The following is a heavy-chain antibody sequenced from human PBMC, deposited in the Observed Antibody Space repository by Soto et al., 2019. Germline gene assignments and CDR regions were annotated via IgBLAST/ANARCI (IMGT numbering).Heavy chain of an antibody. V-gene: IGHV1-46*03. D-gene: IGHD3-9*01. J-gene: IGHJ3*02. CDR2: INPSGGST. Sequence: GASVKVSCKASGYTFTSYYMHWVRQAPGQGLEWMGIINPSGGSTSYAQKFQGRVTMTRDTSTSTVYMELSSLRSEDTAVYYCARVGLRYFDWYGPDAFDIWGQGTMVTVSS. CDR1: GYTFTSYY. CDR3: ARVGLRYFDWYGPDAFDI.